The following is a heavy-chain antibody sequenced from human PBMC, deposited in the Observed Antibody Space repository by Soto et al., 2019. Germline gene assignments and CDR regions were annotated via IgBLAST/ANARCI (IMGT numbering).Heavy chain of an antibody. J-gene: IGHJ4*02. CDR2: ISSSSTYI. CDR3: ARARGTAAGAEFDD. CDR1: GFTFSSSG. D-gene: IGHD6-13*01. V-gene: IGHV3-21*01. Sequence: EVQLVESGGGLVKPGGSLRLSCAASGFTFSSSGMNWVRQAPGKGLEWVSSISSSSTYIYYTDSVKGRFTISRDNAKNSLYLQMNSLRAEDTAVYYCARARGTAAGAEFDDWVQGTLVTVSS.